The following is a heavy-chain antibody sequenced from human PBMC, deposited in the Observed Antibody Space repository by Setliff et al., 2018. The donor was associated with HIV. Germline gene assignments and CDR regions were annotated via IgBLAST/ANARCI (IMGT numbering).Heavy chain of an antibody. CDR3: SRGVLQFLEWSSSGDYYYYMDV. V-gene: IGHV3-49*04. CDR1: GFTFGDYA. D-gene: IGHD3-3*01. CDR2: IRSKAFGGTI. Sequence: GSLRLSCTASGFTFGDYAMSWVRQAPGKGLEWVGYIRSKAFGGTIEYAASVKGRFTISRDDSKSIAYLQMNSLKTEDTAVYYCSRGVLQFLEWSSSGDYYYYMDVWGKGTTVTVSS. J-gene: IGHJ6*03.